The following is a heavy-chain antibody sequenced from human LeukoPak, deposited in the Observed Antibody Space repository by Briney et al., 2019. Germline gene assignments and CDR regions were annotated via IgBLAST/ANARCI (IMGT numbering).Heavy chain of an antibody. J-gene: IGHJ4*02. CDR3: ARDLSGYGNFDY. CDR1: GYTFTGYY. D-gene: IGHD5-12*01. Sequence: ASVKVSCKASGYTFTGYYMHWVRQAPGQGLEWMGWINPNSGGTNYAQKFQGRVTMTRDTSISTAYMELSRLRSDDTAVYYCARDLSGYGNFDYRGQGTLVTVSS. V-gene: IGHV1-2*02. CDR2: INPNSGGT.